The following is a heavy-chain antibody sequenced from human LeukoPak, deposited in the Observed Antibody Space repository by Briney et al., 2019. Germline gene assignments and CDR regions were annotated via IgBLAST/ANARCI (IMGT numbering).Heavy chain of an antibody. CDR2: IYYSGST. D-gene: IGHD1-26*01. V-gene: IGHV4-39*07. Sequence: PSETLSLTCTVSGGSISTSSYYWGWLRQPPGKGLECIGNIYYSGSTYYNPSLKSRVTISVKTSKHQFSLKLSSVTAADTAVYYCARDVGVLGAGYFDYWGQGTLVTVSS. CDR3: ARDVGVLGAGYFDY. J-gene: IGHJ4*02. CDR1: GGSISTSSYY.